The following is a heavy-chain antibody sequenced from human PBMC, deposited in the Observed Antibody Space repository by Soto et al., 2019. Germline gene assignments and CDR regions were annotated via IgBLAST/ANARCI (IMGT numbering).Heavy chain of an antibody. CDR3: ARGWGYDSNDYYYAY. V-gene: IGHV1-69*01. D-gene: IGHD3-22*01. Sequence: QVQLVQSGAEVRKPGSSVKVSCNASGGTFSRHAISWVRQAPGQGLEWMGGIIPIFGTANHAQKFQGRVTIIADESTSTVYMELSSLRSEYTAMYYCARGWGYDSNDYYYAYWGQGTLVIVSS. CDR1: GGTFSRHA. J-gene: IGHJ4*02. CDR2: IIPIFGTA.